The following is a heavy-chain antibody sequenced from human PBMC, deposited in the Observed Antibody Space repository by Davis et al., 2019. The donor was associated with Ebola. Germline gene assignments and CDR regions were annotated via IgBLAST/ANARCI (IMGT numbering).Heavy chain of an antibody. V-gene: IGHV1-18*04. J-gene: IGHJ4*02. CDR3: ARAQFPTTSDH. D-gene: IGHD1-1*01. Sequence: AASVKVSCKASGYTFTNYGITWVRXAPGQALLSFRSINPHNGNTNYAQNVQGRVIMTSDTATTTAYMEVGSLRSDDTAVYYCARAQFPTTSDHWGQGTLVTVSS. CDR1: GYTFTNYG. CDR2: INPHNGNT.